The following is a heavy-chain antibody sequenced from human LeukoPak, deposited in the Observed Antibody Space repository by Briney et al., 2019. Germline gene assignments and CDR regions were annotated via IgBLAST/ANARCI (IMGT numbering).Heavy chain of an antibody. CDR3: ARDAYYYDSSGYYPPSGYMDV. CDR2: IYYSGST. Sequence: PSETLSLTCTVSGGSISSSSYYWGWIRQPPGKGLEWIGSIYYSGSTYYNPSLKSRVTISVDTSKNQFSLKLSSVTAADTAVYYCARDAYYYDSSGYYPPSGYMDVWGKGTTVTISS. J-gene: IGHJ6*03. V-gene: IGHV4-39*07. CDR1: GGSISSSSYY. D-gene: IGHD3-22*01.